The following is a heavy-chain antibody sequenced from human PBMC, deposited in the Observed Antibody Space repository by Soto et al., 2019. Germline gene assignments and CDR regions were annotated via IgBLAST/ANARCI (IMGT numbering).Heavy chain of an antibody. CDR1: GASISGFY. J-gene: IGHJ5*02. Sequence: QVRLQESGPGLVKPSEPLSLTCTVSGASISGFYWSWIRKSAGKGLEWIGRIYATGTTDYNPSLKSRVMMSVVTSKKQFFLKLRSVIAADTAVYYCVRDGTKTLRDSFDPWGQGISVTVSS. V-gene: IGHV4-4*07. CDR2: IYATGTT. CDR3: VRDGTKTLRDSFDP. D-gene: IGHD1-26*01.